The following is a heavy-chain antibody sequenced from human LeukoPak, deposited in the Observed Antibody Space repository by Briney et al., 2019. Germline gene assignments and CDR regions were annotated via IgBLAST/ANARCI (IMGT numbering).Heavy chain of an antibody. Sequence: SETLSLTCTVSGGSISSYFWRWIRQPPGKGLDWIGYVYYSGSTIYNPSLKTRVTISLDTSKNHFSLRLSSVTAADTAVYYCVARTTVAGSGFDPWGQGTLVTVSS. J-gene: IGHJ5*02. CDR2: VYYSGST. V-gene: IGHV4-59*08. D-gene: IGHD6-19*01. CDR1: GGSISSYF. CDR3: VARTTVAGSGFDP.